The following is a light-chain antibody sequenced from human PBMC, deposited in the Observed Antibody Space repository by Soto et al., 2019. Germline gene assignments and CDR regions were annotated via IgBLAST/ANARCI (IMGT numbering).Light chain of an antibody. V-gene: IGKV1-5*03. CDR1: QSISRW. Sequence: DIQMTQSPSTLSASVGDRVTITCRASQSISRWLAWYQQKPGNVPELLIYMESNLERGVPSRLTGSGSGTEFARPVPGLELDDFAPYYCQPYNSYPWTFGQGTKAQIK. J-gene: IGKJ1*01. CDR2: MES. CDR3: QPYNSYPWT.